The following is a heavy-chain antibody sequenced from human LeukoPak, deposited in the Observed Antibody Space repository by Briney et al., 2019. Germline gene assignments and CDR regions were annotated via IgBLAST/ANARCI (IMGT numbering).Heavy chain of an antibody. J-gene: IGHJ3*02. D-gene: IGHD3-10*01. CDR1: GFTFSSYR. CDR2: ISSSSSTI. Sequence: GGSLRLSCAASGFTFSSYRMNWVRQAPGKGLEWVSYISSSSSTIYYADSVKGRFTISRDNSKNTLYLQMNSLRAEDTAVYYCAKVFSVVRGAVDAFDIWGQGTMVTVSS. CDR3: AKVFSVVRGAVDAFDI. V-gene: IGHV3-48*01.